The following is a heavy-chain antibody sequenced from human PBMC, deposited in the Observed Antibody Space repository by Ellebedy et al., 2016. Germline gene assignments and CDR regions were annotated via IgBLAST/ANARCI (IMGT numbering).Heavy chain of an antibody. CDR2: IIPILGIA. CDR3: ARVHGLYDFWSGYFGGWTPNRPGVAYWFDP. CDR1: GYTFTSYA. Sequence: ASVKVSCKASGYTFTSYAISWVRQAPGQGLEWMGRIIPILGIANYAQKFQGRVTITADKSASTAYMELSSLRAEDTAVYYCARVHGLYDFWSGYFGGWTPNRPGVAYWFDPWGQGTLVTVSS. J-gene: IGHJ5*02. D-gene: IGHD3-3*01. V-gene: IGHV1-69*04.